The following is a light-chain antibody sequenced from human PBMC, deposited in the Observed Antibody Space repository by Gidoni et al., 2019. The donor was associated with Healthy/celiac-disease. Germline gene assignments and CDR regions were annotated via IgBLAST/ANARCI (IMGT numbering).Light chain of an antibody. Sequence: EFVLTQSPATLSLSPGERATLSCRASQSVSSYLAWYQQKPGQAPRLLIYDASSGATGIPARFSGSGSGTDFTLTISSLEPEDFAVYYCQQRSNWPPTFGGXTKVEIK. CDR2: DAS. CDR1: QSVSSY. J-gene: IGKJ4*01. V-gene: IGKV3-11*01. CDR3: QQRSNWPPT.